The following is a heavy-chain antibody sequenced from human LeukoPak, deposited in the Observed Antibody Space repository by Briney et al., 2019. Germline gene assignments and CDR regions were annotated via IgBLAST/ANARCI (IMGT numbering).Heavy chain of an antibody. CDR1: GFTFSSYA. CDR2: ISSSSSYI. Sequence: GGSLRLSCAASGFTFSSYAMHWVRQAPGKGLEWVSSISSSSSYIYYADSVKGRFTISRDNAKNSLYLQMNSLRAEDTAVYYCARSRDYYDSSGYPAWGQGTLVTVSS. J-gene: IGHJ5*02. CDR3: ARSRDYYDSSGYPA. V-gene: IGHV3-21*01. D-gene: IGHD3-22*01.